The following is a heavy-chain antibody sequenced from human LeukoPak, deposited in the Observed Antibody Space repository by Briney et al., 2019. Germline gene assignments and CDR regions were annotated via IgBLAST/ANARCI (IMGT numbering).Heavy chain of an antibody. CDR2: AYHTGSP. Sequence: PSETLSLTCAVSGYSITSGYYWGWLRQPPGKGLEWIASAYHTGSPYYSPSLRSRVTISVDPSKNQCSLKLSSVTAADTAVYYCARHAPGSVPDTFDYWGQGTLVTVSS. CDR3: ARHAPGSVPDTFDY. CDR1: GYSITSGYY. J-gene: IGHJ4*02. V-gene: IGHV4-38-2*01. D-gene: IGHD2-8*01.